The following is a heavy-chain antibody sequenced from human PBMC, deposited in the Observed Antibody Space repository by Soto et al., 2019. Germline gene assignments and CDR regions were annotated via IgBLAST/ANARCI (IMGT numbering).Heavy chain of an antibody. J-gene: IGHJ4*02. CDR1: GYTFTSYG. V-gene: IGHV1-18*01. CDR2: IRAYNGNT. Sequence: ASVTVSCKASGYTFTSYGISRLRETPGQGLEWMGWIRAYNGNTNYAQKLQCRVTMTTDTSTSTAYMELRSLSSDDTAVYYCARDAPPAHYWGQGTLVTVSS. CDR3: ARDAPPAHY.